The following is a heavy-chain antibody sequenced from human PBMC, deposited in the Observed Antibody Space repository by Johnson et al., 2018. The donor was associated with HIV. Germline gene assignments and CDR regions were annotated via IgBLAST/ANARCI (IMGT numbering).Heavy chain of an antibody. J-gene: IGHJ3*02. D-gene: IGHD5-24*01. V-gene: IGHV3-30-3*01. CDR3: ARDRGRWLLFFTTPDAFDI. CDR1: GFTFSSYA. CDR2: ISYDGSNK. Sequence: QVQLVESGGGVVQPGRSLRLSCAASGFTFSSYAMHWVRQAPGKGLEWVAVISYDGSNKYYADSVKGRFTISRDNSKNTLYLQMNSLRAEDTAVYYCARDRGRWLLFFTTPDAFDIWCQGTMVTVSS.